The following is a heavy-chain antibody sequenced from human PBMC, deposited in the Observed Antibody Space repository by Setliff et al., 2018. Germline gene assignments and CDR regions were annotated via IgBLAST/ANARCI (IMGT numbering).Heavy chain of an antibody. D-gene: IGHD3-10*01. CDR2: IYYSGST. Sequence: SGTLSLTCTVSGGSISSGGYYWSWIRQHPGKGLEWVGYIYYSGSTYYNPSLKSRVTISVDTSKNQFSLKLSSVTAAATAVYYCARHHRGVIISWFDPLGQGTLVTVSS. J-gene: IGHJ5*02. V-gene: IGHV4-31*02. CDR1: GGSISSGGYY. CDR3: ARHHRGVIISWFDP.